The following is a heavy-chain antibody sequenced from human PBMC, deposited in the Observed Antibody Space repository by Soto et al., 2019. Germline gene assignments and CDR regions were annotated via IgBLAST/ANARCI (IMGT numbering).Heavy chain of an antibody. CDR2: ASPIFGTT. Sequence: VQLVQSGAEVRKPGSSVKVYCKASGGDFQNVIIAWVRQAPGHGLEWMGGASPIFGTTNFVQKFQDRVTITADEATSTTYMERRGLISEDTAVYDCARVDSCLSSSCRDYGMDFWGQGTTVIVSS. D-gene: IGHD2-2*01. CDR3: ARVDSCLSSSCRDYGMDF. J-gene: IGHJ6*02. CDR1: GGDFQNVI. V-gene: IGHV1-69*01.